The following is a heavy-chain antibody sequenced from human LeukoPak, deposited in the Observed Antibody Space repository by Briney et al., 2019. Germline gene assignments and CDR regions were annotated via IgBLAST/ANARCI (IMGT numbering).Heavy chain of an antibody. V-gene: IGHV4-34*01. CDR3: ARGDYYDSSGYYSVSLNFDY. CDR1: GGSFSGYY. J-gene: IGHJ4*02. D-gene: IGHD3-22*01. CDR2: INHSGST. Sequence: SETLSLTCAVYGGSFSGYYWSWIRQPPGKGLEWIGEINHSGSTNYNPSLKSRVTISVDTSKNQFSLKLSSVTAADTAVYYCARGDYYDSSGYYSVSLNFDYWGQGTLVTVSS.